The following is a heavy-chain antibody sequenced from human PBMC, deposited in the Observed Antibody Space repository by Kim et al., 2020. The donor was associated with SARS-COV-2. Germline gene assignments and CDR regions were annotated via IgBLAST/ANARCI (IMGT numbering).Heavy chain of an antibody. D-gene: IGHD2-2*01. CDR3: ARGGLRYCSSTSCLFWYFQH. CDR2: INHSGST. Sequence: SETLSLTCAVYGGSFNGYYWSWIRQPPGKGLEWIGEINHSGSTNYNPSLKSRVTISVDTSKNQFSLKLSSVTAADTAVYYCARGGLRYCSSTSCLFWYFQHWGQGTLVTVSS. CDR1: GGSFNGYY. J-gene: IGHJ1*01. V-gene: IGHV4-34*01.